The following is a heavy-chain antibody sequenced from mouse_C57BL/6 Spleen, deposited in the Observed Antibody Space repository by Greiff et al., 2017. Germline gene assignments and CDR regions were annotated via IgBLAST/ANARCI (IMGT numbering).Heavy chain of an antibody. D-gene: IGHD4-1*01. J-gene: IGHJ3*01. Sequence: EVMLVESGGGLVKPGGSLKLSCAASGFTFSSYAMSWVRQTPEKRLEWVATISDGGSYTYYPDTVKGRVTISRDNAKNNLYLQMSHLKSEDTAIYYCARDGDLGRGFAYWGQGTLVTVSA. CDR2: ISDGGSYT. CDR1: GFTFSSYA. V-gene: IGHV5-4*01. CDR3: ARDGDLGRGFAY.